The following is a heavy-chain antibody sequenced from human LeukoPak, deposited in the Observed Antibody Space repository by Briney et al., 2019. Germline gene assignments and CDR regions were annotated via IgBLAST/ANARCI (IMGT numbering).Heavy chain of an antibody. J-gene: IGHJ3*02. CDR3: ARVPREIASI. D-gene: IGHD3-16*02. V-gene: IGHV1-8*01. Sequence: GASVKVSCKASGYTFTSYDINWVRQATGQGLEWMGYMNPASGKTGYAQKFQGRVTMTTDTSISTAYMELSSLRSGDTAVYYCARVPREIASIWGQGTMVTVSS. CDR2: MNPASGKT. CDR1: GYTFTSYD.